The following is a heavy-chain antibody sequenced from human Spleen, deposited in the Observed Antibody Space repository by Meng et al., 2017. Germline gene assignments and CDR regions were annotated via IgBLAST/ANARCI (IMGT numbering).Heavy chain of an antibody. CDR2: ISSSGNSI. CDR1: GFTFNSYE. CDR3: ARFSPAYGGKYGDYFDY. V-gene: IGHV3-48*03. D-gene: IGHD4/OR15-4a*01. J-gene: IGHJ4*02. Sequence: GESLKISCAASGFTFNSYEMTWVRQAPGKGLEWVSYISSSGNSIYYADSVSGRFTISRDNAKNSPYLQMNSLRAEDTALYYCARFSPAYGGKYGDYFDYWGQGTLVTVSS.